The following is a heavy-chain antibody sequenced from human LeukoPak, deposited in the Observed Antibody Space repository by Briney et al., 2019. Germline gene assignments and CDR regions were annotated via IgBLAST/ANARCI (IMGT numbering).Heavy chain of an antibody. CDR2: INQDGSET. D-gene: IGHD2-21*02. Sequence: PRGSLRLSCVGYGFTFSTSWMHWVRQAPGKGPEYVAYINQDGSETNYVDSVKGRFTISRDNTRNSLYLQLYSLRDEDTAIYSCARWAGRCGGDCQSEDPWGLGTLVIVSS. CDR1: GFTFSTSW. J-gene: IGHJ5*02. V-gene: IGHV3-7*01. CDR3: ARWAGRCGGDCQSEDP.